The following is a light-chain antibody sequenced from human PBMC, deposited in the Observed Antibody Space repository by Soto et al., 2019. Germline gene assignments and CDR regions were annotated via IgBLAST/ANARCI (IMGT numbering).Light chain of an antibody. V-gene: IGKV3-15*01. Sequence: EIVMTQSPATLSVSPGERATLACRASQSINSKLAWYQQKPGQAPRLLIYGASTRASGVPARFSGSGSWTDFMLTISSLQSEDSAVYYCQQHTDWPPITFGQGTRLEIK. CDR3: QQHTDWPPIT. CDR1: QSINSK. CDR2: GAS. J-gene: IGKJ5*01.